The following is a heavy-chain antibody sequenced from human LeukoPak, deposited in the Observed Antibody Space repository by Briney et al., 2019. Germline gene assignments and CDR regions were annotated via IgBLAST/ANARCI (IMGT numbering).Heavy chain of an antibody. Sequence: SETLSLTCTVSGGSISSGSYYWSWIRQPAGKGLEWIGRIYTSGSANYNPSLKSRVTISVDTSKNQFSLKLSSVTAADTAVYYCARALLVVAATSWFDPWGQGTLVTVSS. CDR2: IYTSGSA. V-gene: IGHV4-61*02. J-gene: IGHJ5*02. CDR1: GGSISSGSYY. CDR3: ARALLVVAATSWFDP. D-gene: IGHD2-15*01.